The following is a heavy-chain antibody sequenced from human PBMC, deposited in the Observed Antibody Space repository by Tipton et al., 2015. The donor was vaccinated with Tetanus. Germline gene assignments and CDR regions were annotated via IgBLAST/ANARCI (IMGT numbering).Heavy chain of an antibody. V-gene: IGHV3-21*01. CDR3: ASGSTLDY. CDR2: ISSTSSYI. CDR1: GFIFSSYT. D-gene: IGHD6-25*01. Sequence: SLRLSCEVSGFIFSSYTMNWVRQAPGKGLEWVSSISSTSSYIYYADSLKDRFTISRDNVKSSLYLQMNTLRADDTAVYYCASGSTLDYWGQGTVVTVSS. J-gene: IGHJ4*02.